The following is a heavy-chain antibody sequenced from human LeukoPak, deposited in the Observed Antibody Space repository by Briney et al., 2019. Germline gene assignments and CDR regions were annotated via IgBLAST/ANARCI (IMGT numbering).Heavy chain of an antibody. D-gene: IGHD4-17*01. J-gene: IGHJ4*02. Sequence: SVKVSCKASGGTFSSYAISWVRQAPGQGLEWMGGIIPIFGTANYAQKFQGRVTITADESTSTAYMELSSLRSEDTAVYYCAGHDYGDYVFDYWGQGTLVTVSS. CDR2: IIPIFGTA. CDR1: GGTFSSYA. V-gene: IGHV1-69*13. CDR3: AGHDYGDYVFDY.